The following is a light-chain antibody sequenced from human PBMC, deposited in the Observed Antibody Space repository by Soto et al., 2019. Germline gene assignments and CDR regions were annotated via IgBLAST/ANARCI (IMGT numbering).Light chain of an antibody. V-gene: IGKV1-27*01. CDR2: AAS. Sequence: DIQMTQSPSSLSASVGDRVTITCRASQGISNYLAWYQQKPGKVPKLLIYAASTLQSGVPSRLSGSGSGTDFTLTISSLQPEYVATYYCQKYNSAPRTFGQGTKVEIK. J-gene: IGKJ1*01. CDR3: QKYNSAPRT. CDR1: QGISNY.